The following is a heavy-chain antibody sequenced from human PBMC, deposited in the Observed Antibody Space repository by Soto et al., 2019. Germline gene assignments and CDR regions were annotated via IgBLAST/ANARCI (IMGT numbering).Heavy chain of an antibody. J-gene: IGHJ6*02. Sequence: SGPTLVNPTQTLTLTCTFSGFSLTTSGMCVSWIRQTPGKALEWLALIDWDDDKYYSTSLKTRLTISKDTSTNQVVRTMTNMDPVDAAMYYCARIRGYCSGGRCHSNYCGMDVWRQGTTVTVSS. D-gene: IGHD2-15*01. CDR1: GFSLTTSGMC. V-gene: IGHV2-70*01. CDR3: ARIRGYCSGGRCHSNYCGMDV. CDR2: IDWDDDK.